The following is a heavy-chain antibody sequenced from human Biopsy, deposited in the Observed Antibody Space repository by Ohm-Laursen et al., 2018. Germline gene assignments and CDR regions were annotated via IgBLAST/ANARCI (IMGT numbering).Heavy chain of an antibody. Sequence: SLRLSCSASGFAFNLYEMNWVRQAPGKGMEWISYIYGGGSPVSYADSVKGRFTISRDNAQNSLYLHMNSLRAEDTAVYYCARLNSGTYDAPDLWGQGTMVIVSS. V-gene: IGHV3-48*03. CDR3: ARLNSGTYDAPDL. CDR2: IYGGGSPV. CDR1: GFAFNLYE. D-gene: IGHD1-26*01. J-gene: IGHJ3*01.